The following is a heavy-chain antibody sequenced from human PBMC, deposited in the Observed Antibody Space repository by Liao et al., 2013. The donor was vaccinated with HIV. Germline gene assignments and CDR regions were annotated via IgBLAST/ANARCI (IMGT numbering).Heavy chain of an antibody. J-gene: IGHJ4*02. D-gene: IGHD2-15*01. CDR2: INHSGST. CDR3: ARVRYCSGGSCYFDY. V-gene: IGHV4-34*01. Sequence: QVQLQQWGAGLLKPSETLSLTCAVYGGSFSGYYWSWIRQPPGKGLEWIGEINHSGSTNYNPSLKSRVTISVDTSKNQFSLKLSSVTAADTAVYYCARVRYCSGGSCYFDYWGQGTLGHRLL. CDR1: GGSFSGYY.